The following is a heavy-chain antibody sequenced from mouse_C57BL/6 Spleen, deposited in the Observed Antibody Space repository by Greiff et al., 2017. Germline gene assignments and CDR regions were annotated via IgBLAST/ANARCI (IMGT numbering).Heavy chain of an antibody. CDR3: ARKGGSPYYYAMDY. CDR1: GYTFTSYW. Sequence: QVQLKQSGAELVRPGSSVKLSCKASGYTFTSYWMHWVKQRPIQGLEWIGNIDPSDSETHYNQKFKDKATLTVDKSSSTAYMQLSSLTSEDSAVYYCARKGGSPYYYAMDYWGQGTSVTVSS. V-gene: IGHV1-52*01. CDR2: IDPSDSET. J-gene: IGHJ4*01.